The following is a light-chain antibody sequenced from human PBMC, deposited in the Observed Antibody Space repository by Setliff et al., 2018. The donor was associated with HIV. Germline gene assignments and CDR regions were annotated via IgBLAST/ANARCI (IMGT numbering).Light chain of an antibody. CDR1: SSDVGGYNY. CDR2: DVS. J-gene: IGLJ1*01. Sequence: QSALTQPASVSGSPGQSITISCTGTSSDVGGYNYVSWYQQHTGKAPKLMIYDVSNRPSGVSNRFSSSKSGNTASLTISGLQAEDEADYCCSSYTSSSTYGFGTGTTVTVL. V-gene: IGLV2-14*01. CDR3: SSYTSSSTYG.